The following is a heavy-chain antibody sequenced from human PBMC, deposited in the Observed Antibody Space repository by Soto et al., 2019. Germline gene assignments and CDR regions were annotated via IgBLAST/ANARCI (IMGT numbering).Heavy chain of an antibody. Sequence: ASVKVSCKASGYTFTSYGISWVRQAPGQGLEWMGWISAYNGNTNYAQKLQGRVTMTTDTSTSTAYMELRSLRSDDTAVYYCARDRPYYYDSSGNAAFDIWGQGKMVTVSS. CDR3: ARDRPYYYDSSGNAAFDI. D-gene: IGHD3-22*01. CDR1: GYTFTSYG. V-gene: IGHV1-18*01. J-gene: IGHJ3*02. CDR2: ISAYNGNT.